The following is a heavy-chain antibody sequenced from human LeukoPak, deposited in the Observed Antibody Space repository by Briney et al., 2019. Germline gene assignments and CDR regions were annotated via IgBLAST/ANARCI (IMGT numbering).Heavy chain of an antibody. D-gene: IGHD1-1*01. V-gene: IGHV1-69*05. CDR1: GGTFSSYA. J-gene: IGHJ5*02. CDR3: AREVGTYNWFDP. CDR2: IIPIFGTA. Sequence: SVKVSCKASGGTFSSYAISWVRQAPGQGLEWMGGIIPIFGTANYAQKFQGRVTITTDESTSTAYMELSSLRSEDTAVYYCAREVGTYNWFDPWGQGTLVTVSS.